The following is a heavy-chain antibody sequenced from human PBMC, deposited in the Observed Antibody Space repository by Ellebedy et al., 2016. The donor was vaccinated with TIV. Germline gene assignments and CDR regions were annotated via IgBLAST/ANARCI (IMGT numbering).Heavy chain of an antibody. J-gene: IGHJ4*02. V-gene: IGHV1-46*01. D-gene: IGHD5-18*01. CDR3: ARVGGDIGYSYGYGY. CDR2: INPSGGAT. Sequence: AASVKVSCKTSGYTFTHNYIHYVRQAPGQGLEWMGIINPSGGATVYSETFQGRFSMTADTSASTVYMELTSLISEDTAVYYCARVGGDIGYSYGYGYWGQGTLVTVSS. CDR1: GYTFTHNY.